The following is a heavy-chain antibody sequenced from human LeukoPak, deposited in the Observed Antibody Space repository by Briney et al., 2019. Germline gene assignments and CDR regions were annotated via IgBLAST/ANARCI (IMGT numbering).Heavy chain of an antibody. CDR3: ARDRSGSYYIDY. CDR1: GGSISSYY. D-gene: IGHD1-26*01. V-gene: IGHV4-59*01. CDR2: IYYSGST. Sequence: SETLSLTCTVSGGSISSYYWSWIRQPPGKGLEWIGYIYYSGSTNYNPSLKSRVTISVDTSKNQFSLKLSSVTAADTAVYYCARDRSGSYYIDYWGQGTLVTVPS. J-gene: IGHJ4*02.